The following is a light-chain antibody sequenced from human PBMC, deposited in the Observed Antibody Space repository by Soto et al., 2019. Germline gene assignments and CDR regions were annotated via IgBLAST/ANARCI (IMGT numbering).Light chain of an antibody. CDR1: SSDVGGYNY. V-gene: IGLV2-14*01. CDR3: SSYTSSSTLV. J-gene: IGLJ1*01. Sequence: QSVLTQPASVSGSPGQSITISCTGTSSDVGGYNYVSWYQQHPGKAPKLMIYDVSNRPSGVSNRFSGSKSGNTASLTISGLQAKYEADYYCSSYTSSSTLVFGNGTKVTVL. CDR2: DVS.